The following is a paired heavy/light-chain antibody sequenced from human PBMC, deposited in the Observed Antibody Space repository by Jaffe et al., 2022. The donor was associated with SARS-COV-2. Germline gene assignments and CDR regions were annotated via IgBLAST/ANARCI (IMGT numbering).Heavy chain of an antibody. CDR2: IGSGGENI. CDR3: ARGRDGLLDR. D-gene: IGHD2-21*01. Sequence: EVQLVESGEGLVQPGESLRLSCAASGFMFSTYSMYWVRQAPGKGLEYLSGIGSGGENIHYADSVTGRYTISRDNSKNTLWLQMDRLRVEDMGVYYCARGRDGLLDRWGQGTVVTVSS. J-gene: IGHJ4*02. CDR1: GFMFSTYS. V-gene: IGHV3-64*02.
Light chain of an antibody. V-gene: IGKV3-20*01. J-gene: IGKJ1*01. CDR2: GAS. Sequence: EFVLTQSPGTLSLSPGERATLSCRASQSVRSNYLAWYQQKPGQAPRLLIYGASSRATGIPDRFIGSGSGTDFTLTISRLEPEDFAVYYCQQYDNSPRKFGQGTKVEIK. CDR3: QQYDNSPRK. CDR1: QSVRSNY.